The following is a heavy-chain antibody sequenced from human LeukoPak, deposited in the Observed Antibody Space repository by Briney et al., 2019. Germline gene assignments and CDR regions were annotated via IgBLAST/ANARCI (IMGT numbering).Heavy chain of an antibody. CDR2: ISYDGSVI. J-gene: IGHJ6*02. Sequence: GGSLRLSCAASGFTLSSFGMHWVRQAPGKGLEWMTVISYDGSVIYNADSVKGRFTISRDNSKNTLYLQMDSLRADDTAVYYCARERVVVTAVEDCYYGMDVWGQGTTVTVSS. V-gene: IGHV3-30*03. CDR1: GFTLSSFG. CDR3: ARERVVVTAVEDCYYGMDV. D-gene: IGHD2-21*02.